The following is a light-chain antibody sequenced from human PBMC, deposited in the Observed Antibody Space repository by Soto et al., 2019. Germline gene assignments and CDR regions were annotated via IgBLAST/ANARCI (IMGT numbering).Light chain of an antibody. CDR3: QNYNNWPFT. CDR2: SAS. J-gene: IGKJ3*01. CDR1: QSISNS. V-gene: IGKV3-15*01. Sequence: EIVLTQSPAALSVSPGEGATLSCRASQSISNSLAWYQQKPGQAPRLLIYSASTRATGIPARFSGRGSGTEFTLTISSLQSEDFAVYYCQNYNNWPFTFGPGTKVDIK.